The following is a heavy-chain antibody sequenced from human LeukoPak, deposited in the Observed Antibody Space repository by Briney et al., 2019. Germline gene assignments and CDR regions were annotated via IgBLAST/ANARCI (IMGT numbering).Heavy chain of an antibody. CDR1: GGTFSSYA. CDR3: ARGEYSRAPHDY. V-gene: IGHV1-8*02. Sequence: ASVKVSCKASGGTFSSYAISWVRQATGQGLEWMGWMNPNSGNTGYAQKFQGRVTMTRNTSISTAYMELSSLRSEDTAVYYCARGEYSRAPHDYWGQGTLVTVSS. CDR2: MNPNSGNT. J-gene: IGHJ4*02. D-gene: IGHD6-6*01.